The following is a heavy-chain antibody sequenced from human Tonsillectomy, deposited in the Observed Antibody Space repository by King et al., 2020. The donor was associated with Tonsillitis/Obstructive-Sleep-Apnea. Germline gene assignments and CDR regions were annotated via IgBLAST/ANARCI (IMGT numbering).Heavy chain of an antibody. Sequence: VQLVESGGRLVQPGGSLRLSCTASGFTFRNFAIYAMRWVRQAPGKGLAWVSTIGGVGREEFYADSVKGRFNISKDDSKNTLYLRTNSLRAEDTAVYFCAKTQTSAPQFDVWGQGTLVTVSA. J-gene: IGHJ4*02. CDR1: GFTFRNFAIYA. CDR2: IGGVGREE. CDR3: AKTQTSAPQFDV. V-gene: IGHV3-23*04.